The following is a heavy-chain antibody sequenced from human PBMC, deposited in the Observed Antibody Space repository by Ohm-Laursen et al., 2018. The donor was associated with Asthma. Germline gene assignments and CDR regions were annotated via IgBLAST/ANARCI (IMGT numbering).Heavy chain of an antibody. D-gene: IGHD4-17*01. V-gene: IGHV3-21*04. J-gene: IGHJ4*02. CDR1: GFSFSDYI. CDR3: AKDPYGAQIRGRFDY. Sequence: SLRLSCSASGFSFSDYIINWVRQAPGRGLEWVSSISGSSGYIYYAGSVKGRFTISRDNANNSLYLQMNSLRAEDTAVYYCAKDPYGAQIRGRFDYWGQGTLVTVSS. CDR2: ISGSSGYI.